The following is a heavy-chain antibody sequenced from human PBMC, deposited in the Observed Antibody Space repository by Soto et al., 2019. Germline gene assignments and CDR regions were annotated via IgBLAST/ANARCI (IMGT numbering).Heavy chain of an antibody. CDR2: IYYSGST. CDR1: GGAFSSYY. J-gene: IGHJ4*02. CDR3: ARNRGNYFDY. V-gene: IGHV4-59*01. Sequence: SETLSRTCTVSGGAFSSYYWSWIRQPPGKGLEWIGYIYYSGSTNYNPSLKSRVTMSVHTSQNQFSLKLSSVTAADTAVYYCARNRGNYFDYWGQGTLVTVSS.